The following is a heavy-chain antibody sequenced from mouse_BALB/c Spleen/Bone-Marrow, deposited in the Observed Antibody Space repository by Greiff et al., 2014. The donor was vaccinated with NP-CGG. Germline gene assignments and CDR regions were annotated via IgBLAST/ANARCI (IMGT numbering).Heavy chain of an antibody. CDR3: SKDGGYDYSYYFDY. CDR2: ISSGGHYT. J-gene: IGHJ2*01. D-gene: IGHD2-4*01. CDR1: GFTFSSYS. Sequence: EVQVVESGGGLVKPGGSLKLSCAASGFTFSSYSMSWVRQTPEKRLEWVATISSGGHYTYYPDSVKGRFTISRDNAKNTLYLQVSSLKSEDTAMYYCSKDGGYDYSYYFDYWGQGTTLTVSS. V-gene: IGHV5-6-4*01.